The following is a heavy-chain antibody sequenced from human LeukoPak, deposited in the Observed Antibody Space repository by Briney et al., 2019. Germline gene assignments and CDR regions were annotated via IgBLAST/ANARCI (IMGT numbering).Heavy chain of an antibody. D-gene: IGHD6-13*01. V-gene: IGHV3-30*02. Sequence: GGSLRLSCAASGFTFNSYGIHWVRQAPGKGLEWVAFIWYDGSNKYYADSVKGRFTISRDNSKNTLYLQMNSLRAEDTAVYYCHIKRRAAAAFDYWGQGTLVTVSS. CDR1: GFTFNSYG. CDR2: IWYDGSNK. J-gene: IGHJ4*02. CDR3: HIKRRAAAAFDY.